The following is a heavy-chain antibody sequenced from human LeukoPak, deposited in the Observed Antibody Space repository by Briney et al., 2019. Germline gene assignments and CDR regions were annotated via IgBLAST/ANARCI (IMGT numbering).Heavy chain of an antibody. J-gene: IGHJ4*02. CDR1: GFTFDDYA. D-gene: IGHD3-22*01. CDR3: AKDMRQYYYDSSGYFDGGADY. Sequence: GGSLRLSCAASGFTFDDYAMHWVRQAPGKGLEWVSGISWNSGSIGYVDSVKGRFTISRDNAKNSLYLQMNSLRAEDTALYYCAKDMRQYYYDSSGYFDGGADYWGQGTLVTVSS. V-gene: IGHV3-9*01. CDR2: ISWNSGSI.